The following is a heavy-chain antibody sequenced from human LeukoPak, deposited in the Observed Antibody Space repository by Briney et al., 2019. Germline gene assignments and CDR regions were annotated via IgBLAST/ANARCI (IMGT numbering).Heavy chain of an antibody. D-gene: IGHD6-13*01. V-gene: IGHV4-59*02. CDR2: IYYSGST. J-gene: IGHJ5*02. CDR1: GFTVSSNY. CDR3: AREGGSAGHNWFDP. Sequence: PGGSLRLSCAASGFTVSSNYMSWIRQPPGKGLEWIGYIYYSGSTNYNPSLKSRVTISVDTSKNQFSLKLSSVTAADTAVYYCAREGGSAGHNWFDPWGQGTLVTVSS.